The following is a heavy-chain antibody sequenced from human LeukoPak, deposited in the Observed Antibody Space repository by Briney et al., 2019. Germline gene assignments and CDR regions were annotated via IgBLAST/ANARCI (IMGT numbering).Heavy chain of an antibody. CDR2: ISGSGGST. V-gene: IGHV3-23*01. Sequence: GGSLRLSCAASGFTFSSYAMSWVRQAPGKGLEWVSAISGSGGSTYYADSVKGRFTISRDDSKNTLYLQMNSLRAEDTAVYYCAKALRFPSRIAVAFAVDYWGQGTLVTVSS. CDR3: AKALRFPSRIAVAFAVDY. CDR1: GFTFSSYA. J-gene: IGHJ4*02. D-gene: IGHD6-19*01.